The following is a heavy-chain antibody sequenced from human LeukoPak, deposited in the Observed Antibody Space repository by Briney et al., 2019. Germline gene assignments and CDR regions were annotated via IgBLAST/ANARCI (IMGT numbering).Heavy chain of an antibody. D-gene: IGHD6-6*01. CDR3: ARDDSSSYYFDY. CDR2: ISSSGSTI. Sequence: PGGSLRLSCAASGFTFSDDYMSWIRQAPGKGLEWVSYISSSGSTIYYADSVKGRFTISRDNAKNSLYLQMNSLRAEDTAVYYCARDDSSSYYFDYWGQGTLVTVSS. J-gene: IGHJ4*02. V-gene: IGHV3-11*01. CDR1: GFTFSDDY.